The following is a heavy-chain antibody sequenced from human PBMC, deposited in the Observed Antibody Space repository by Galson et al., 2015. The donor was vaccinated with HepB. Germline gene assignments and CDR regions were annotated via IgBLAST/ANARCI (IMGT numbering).Heavy chain of an antibody. CDR1: GFTFSSYG. D-gene: IGHD3-10*01. Sequence: SLRLSCAASGFTFSSYGMHWVRQAPGKGLEWVAVISYDGSNKYYADSVKGRFTISRDNSKNTLYLQMNSLRAEDTAVYYCAKDRGSAKHPQYFDYWGQGTLVTVSS. CDR3: AKDRGSAKHPQYFDY. J-gene: IGHJ4*02. V-gene: IGHV3-30*18. CDR2: ISYDGSNK.